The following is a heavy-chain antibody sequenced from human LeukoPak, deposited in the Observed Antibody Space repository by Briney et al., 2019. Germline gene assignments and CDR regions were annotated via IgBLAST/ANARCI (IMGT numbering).Heavy chain of an antibody. D-gene: IGHD5-18*01. V-gene: IGHV5-51*01. CDR3: ARLGYGHGQADY. CDR1: GFSISTYW. J-gene: IGHJ4*02. CDR2: IYPGDFNT. Sequence: GESLKISCKASGFSISTYWIGWVRQMPGKGLEWMGIIYPGDFNTRYSPSLQGQITISADKSVNTASLQWSSLKASGTAIYYCARLGYGHGQADYWGQGTLVTVPS.